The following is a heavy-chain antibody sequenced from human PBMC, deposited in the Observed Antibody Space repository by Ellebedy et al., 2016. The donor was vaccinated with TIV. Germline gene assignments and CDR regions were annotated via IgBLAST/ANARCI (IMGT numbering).Heavy chain of an antibody. D-gene: IGHD2-15*01. CDR1: GFAVSGNY. Sequence: GGSLRLSCAASGFAVSGNYMSWVRQAPGKGPEWVSVTYTNGATKYADSVKGRFTISRDNAKNSLHLQMNSLRAEDTAVYYCAGGCYAKDYYYYSGMDVWGQGTTVAVSS. CDR2: TYTNGAT. J-gene: IGHJ6*02. CDR3: AGGCYAKDYYYYSGMDV. V-gene: IGHV3-66*01.